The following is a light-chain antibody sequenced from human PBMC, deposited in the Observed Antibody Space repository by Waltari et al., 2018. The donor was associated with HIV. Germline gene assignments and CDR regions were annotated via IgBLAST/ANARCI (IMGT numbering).Light chain of an antibody. CDR1: ELGDKY. CDR2: QDN. V-gene: IGLV3-1*01. CDR3: QAWDKTVV. Sequence: YGLTQAPSVSVSPGQTAYISCSGDELGDKYASWYQHKQGQSPVLVIYQDNKRPSGIPERFSGSNSGNTATLTISGTQAMDEADYYCQAWDKTVVFGGGTKLTV. J-gene: IGLJ2*01.